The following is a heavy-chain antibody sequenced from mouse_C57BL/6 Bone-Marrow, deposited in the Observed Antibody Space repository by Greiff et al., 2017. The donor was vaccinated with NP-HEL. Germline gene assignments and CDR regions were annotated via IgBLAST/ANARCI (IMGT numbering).Heavy chain of an antibody. Sequence: VQVVESGAELARPGASVKLSCKASGYTFTSYGISWVKQRTGQGLEWIGEIYPRSGNTYYNEKFKGKATLTADKSSSTAYMELRSLTSEDSAVYFCARLLPWFAYWGQGTLVTVSA. J-gene: IGHJ3*01. V-gene: IGHV1-81*01. CDR1: GYTFTSYG. D-gene: IGHD2-1*01. CDR3: ARLLPWFAY. CDR2: IYPRSGNT.